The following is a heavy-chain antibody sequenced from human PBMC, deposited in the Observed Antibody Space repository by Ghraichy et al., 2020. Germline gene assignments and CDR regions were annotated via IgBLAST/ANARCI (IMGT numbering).Heavy chain of an antibody. Sequence: GGSLRLSCAASGFTFSTYAMTWVRQAPGKGLEWVSTISGSGGRTYYADSVKGRFTISRDNSKNTLYLQMNSLRAEDTAVYYCAKDANSGYSPYYFDSWGQGTLVTVSS. J-gene: IGHJ4*02. D-gene: IGHD5-12*01. CDR3: AKDANSGYSPYYFDS. CDR2: ISGSGGRT. CDR1: GFTFSTYA. V-gene: IGHV3-23*01.